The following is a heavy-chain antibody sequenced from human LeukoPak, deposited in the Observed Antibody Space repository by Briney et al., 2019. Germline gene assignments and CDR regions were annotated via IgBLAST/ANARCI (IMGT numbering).Heavy chain of an antibody. V-gene: IGHV1-69*04. CDR2: IIPILGIA. CDR3: ARVNTAMVIDY. D-gene: IGHD5-18*01. CDR1: GGTFSSYA. Sequence: ASVKVSCKASGGTFSSYAISWVRQAPGQGLEWMGRIIPILGIANYAQKFQGRVTITADKSTSTAYMELSSLRSEDTAVYYCARVNTAMVIDYWGQGTLVTVSS. J-gene: IGHJ4*02.